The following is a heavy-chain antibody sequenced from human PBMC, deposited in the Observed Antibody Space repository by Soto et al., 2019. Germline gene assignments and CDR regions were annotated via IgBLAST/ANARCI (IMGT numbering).Heavy chain of an antibody. V-gene: IGHV3-23*01. CDR3: AKLFIVVVVAATAPAFDY. CDR1: GFTFSSYA. CDR2: ISGSGGST. J-gene: IGHJ4*02. D-gene: IGHD2-15*01. Sequence: GSLRLSCAASGFTFSSYAMSWVRQAPGKGLEWVSAISGSGGSTYYADSVKGRFTISRDNSKNTLYLQMNSLRAEDTAVYYCAKLFIVVVVAATAPAFDYWGQGTLVTVSS.